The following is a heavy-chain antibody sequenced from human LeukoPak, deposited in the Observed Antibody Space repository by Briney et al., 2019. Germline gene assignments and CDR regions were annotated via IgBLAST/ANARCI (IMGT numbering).Heavy chain of an antibody. CDR2: IYPGDSET. CDR3: ARTYYYGSGSYRAFDY. CDR1: GYSFTSYW. Sequence: NLGESLKISCKGSGYSFTSYWIGWVRQMPGKGLEWMGIIYPGDSETRYSPSFQGQVTISADKSISTAYLQWSSLKASDTAMYYCARTYYYGSGSYRAFDYWGQGTLVTVSS. D-gene: IGHD3-10*01. V-gene: IGHV5-51*01. J-gene: IGHJ4*02.